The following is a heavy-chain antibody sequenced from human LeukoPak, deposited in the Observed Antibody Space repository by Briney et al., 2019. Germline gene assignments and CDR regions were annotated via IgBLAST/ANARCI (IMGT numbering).Heavy chain of an antibody. CDR1: GGSISSGDYY. V-gene: IGHV4-30-4*01. D-gene: IGHD5-12*01. CDR2: IYYSGST. Sequence: SQTLSLTCTVSGGSISSGDYYWSWTRQPPGKGLEWIGYIYYSGSTYYNPSLKSRVTISVDTSKNQFSLKLSSVTAADTAVYYCARDNSGYDRLDYWGQGTLVTVSS. CDR3: ARDNSGYDRLDY. J-gene: IGHJ4*02.